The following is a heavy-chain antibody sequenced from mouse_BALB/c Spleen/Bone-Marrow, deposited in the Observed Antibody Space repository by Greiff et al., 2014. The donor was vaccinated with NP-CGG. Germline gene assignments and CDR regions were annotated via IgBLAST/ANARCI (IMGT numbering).Heavy chain of an antibody. CDR2: INPYNDAT. Sequence: VQLKQSGPELVKPGASVTISCKASGYTFTSYVIHWVKQKPGQGLEWIGYINPYNDATKFNERFKGKATLTSDKSSSTAYMVLSSLTSEDSAVYYCAREGVDYFDYWGQGTTLTVSS. V-gene: IGHV1-14*01. CDR3: AREGVDYFDY. J-gene: IGHJ2*01. CDR1: GYTFTSYV.